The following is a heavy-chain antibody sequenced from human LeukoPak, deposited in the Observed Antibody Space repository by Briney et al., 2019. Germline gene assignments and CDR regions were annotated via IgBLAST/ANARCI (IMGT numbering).Heavy chain of an antibody. D-gene: IGHD3-22*01. V-gene: IGHV1-24*01. CDR2: FDPEDGET. CDR3: ATTKPEYYYDSSGYLGPPLNY. CDR1: GYTLTELS. Sequence: GASVKVSCKVSGYTLTELSMHWARQAPGKGLEWMGGFDPEDGETIYAQKFQGRVTMTEDTSTDTAYMELSSLRSEDTAVYYCATTKPEYYYDSSGYLGPPLNYWGQGTLVTVSS. J-gene: IGHJ4*02.